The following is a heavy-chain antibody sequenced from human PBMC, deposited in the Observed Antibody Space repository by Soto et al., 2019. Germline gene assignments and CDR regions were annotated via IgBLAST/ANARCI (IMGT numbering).Heavy chain of an antibody. CDR1: GGTFSSYA. V-gene: IGHV1-69*01. CDR2: IIPIFGTA. CDR3: ARGGEAAADYGMDV. D-gene: IGHD6-13*01. J-gene: IGHJ6*02. Sequence: QVQLVQSGAEVKKPGSSVTVSCKASGGTFSSYAISWVRQAPGQGLEWMGGIIPIFGTANYAQKFQGRVTITADESTSTAYMGLSSLRSEDTAVYYCARGGEAAADYGMDVWGQGTTVTVSS.